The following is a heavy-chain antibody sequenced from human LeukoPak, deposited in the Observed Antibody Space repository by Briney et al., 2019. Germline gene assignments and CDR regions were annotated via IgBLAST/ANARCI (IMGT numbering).Heavy chain of an antibody. CDR3: ARVEWELLPTY. J-gene: IGHJ4*02. D-gene: IGHD1-26*01. Sequence: PSETLSLTCAVSGYSIRSDFFWGWIRQPPGKGLEWIGSISHSGSTYYNPSLKSRVTISVDTSKNQFSLKLSSVTAADTAVYYCARVEWELLPTYWGQGTLVTVSS. CDR1: GYSIRSDFF. CDR2: ISHSGST. V-gene: IGHV4-38-2*01.